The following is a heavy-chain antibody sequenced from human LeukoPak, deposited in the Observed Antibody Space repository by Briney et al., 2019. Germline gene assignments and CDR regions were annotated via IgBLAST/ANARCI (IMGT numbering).Heavy chain of an antibody. Sequence: SETLSLTCTVSGGSISSTSYYWGWVRQPPGKELEWIGSISYIESTYYTPSLKSRVTISLDTSKIQFSLRLNSVTAADTAVYYCARHRDGSSWYSGFDIWGQGTMVTVSS. D-gene: IGHD6-13*01. CDR2: ISYIEST. J-gene: IGHJ3*02. CDR1: GGSISSTSYY. CDR3: ARHRDGSSWYSGFDI. V-gene: IGHV4-39*01.